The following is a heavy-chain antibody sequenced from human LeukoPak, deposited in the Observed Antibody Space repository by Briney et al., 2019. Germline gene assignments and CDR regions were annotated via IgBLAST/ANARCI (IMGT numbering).Heavy chain of an antibody. CDR2: ISYDGSNK. CDR3: ARSYYDVLTGYGEVDF. J-gene: IGHJ4*02. V-gene: IGHV3-30*04. CDR1: GFTFSNYA. D-gene: IGHD3-9*01. Sequence: GRSLRLSCAASGFTFSNYAMHWVRQAPGKGLECVAVISYDGSNKYYADSVKGRFTISRDNSKNTLYLQMNSLRAEDTAVYYCARSYYDVLTGYGEVDFWGQGTLVTVSS.